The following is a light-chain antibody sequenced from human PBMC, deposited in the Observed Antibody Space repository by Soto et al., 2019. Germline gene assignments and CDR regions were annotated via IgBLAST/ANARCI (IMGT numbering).Light chain of an antibody. V-gene: IGLV1-51*01. CDR3: ATWDSSLKAVV. CDR2: DND. Sequence: QSVLTQPPSVSAAPGQKVTISFSGSSPNIGKNYVSWYLHLPGTAPKCLIYDNDVRASGIPDRFSGSKSGTCATLGITGLQPGDEADYYCATWDSSLKAVVFGGGTQLTVL. J-gene: IGLJ2*01. CDR1: SPNIGKNY.